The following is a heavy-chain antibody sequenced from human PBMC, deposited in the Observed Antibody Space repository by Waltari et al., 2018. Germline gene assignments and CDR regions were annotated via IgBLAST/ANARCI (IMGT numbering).Heavy chain of an antibody. Sequence: QVQLQESGPGLVKPSETLSLTCTVSGGSISDYYWGWVRQPPGKGLEWIGYIYYAGSTNYNPSLKSRVTISLDTSKNQFSLKLRSVTAADTAVYYCARAPDYIIDYWGQGTLVTVSS. V-gene: IGHV4-59*01. CDR3: ARAPDYIIDY. CDR1: GGSISDYY. J-gene: IGHJ4*02. CDR2: IYYAGST. D-gene: IGHD4-4*01.